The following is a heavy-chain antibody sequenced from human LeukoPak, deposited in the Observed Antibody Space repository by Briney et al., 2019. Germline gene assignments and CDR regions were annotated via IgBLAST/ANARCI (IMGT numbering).Heavy chain of an antibody. CDR1: EFTFSSYA. J-gene: IGHJ4*02. CDR2: ISGSGGST. V-gene: IGHV3-23*01. CDR3: AKDLYNTMVRGVIIAY. Sequence: GGSLRLSCAASEFTFSSYAMSWVRQAPGKGLEWVSAISGSGGSTYYADSVKGRFTISRDNSKNTLYLQMNSLRAEDTAVYYCAKDLYNTMVRGVIIAYWGQGTLVTVSS. D-gene: IGHD3-10*01.